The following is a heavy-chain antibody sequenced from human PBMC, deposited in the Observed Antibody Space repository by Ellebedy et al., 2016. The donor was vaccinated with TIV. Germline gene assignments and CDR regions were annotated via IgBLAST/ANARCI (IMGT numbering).Heavy chain of an antibody. Sequence: GESLKISCAASGFTFLDHYMSRIRQAPGKGLEWISYISSSGITTHYADSAKGRFTISRDNVKNSLILEMNSLKAEDTAVYYCARGSDYMDVWGKGTTVTVSS. J-gene: IGHJ6*03. CDR2: ISSSGITT. CDR1: GFTFLDHY. D-gene: IGHD3-3*01. CDR3: ARGSDYMDV. V-gene: IGHV3-11*01.